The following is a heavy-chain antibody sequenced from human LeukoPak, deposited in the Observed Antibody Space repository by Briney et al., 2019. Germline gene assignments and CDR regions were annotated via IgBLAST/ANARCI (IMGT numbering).Heavy chain of an antibody. CDR3: ARVPGCSGGSCYPFDY. J-gene: IGHJ4*02. Sequence: GASVKVSCKASGYTFTGYYMHWVRQAPGQGLEWMGWFNPNSGGTNYAQKFQGRVTMTRDTSISTAYMELSRLRSDDTAVYYCARVPGCSGGSCYPFDYWGQGTLVTVSS. V-gene: IGHV1-2*02. D-gene: IGHD2-15*01. CDR2: FNPNSGGT. CDR1: GYTFTGYY.